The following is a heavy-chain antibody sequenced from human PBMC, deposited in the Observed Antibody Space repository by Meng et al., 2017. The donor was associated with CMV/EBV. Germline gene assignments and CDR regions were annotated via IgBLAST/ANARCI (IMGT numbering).Heavy chain of an antibody. D-gene: IGHD6-6*01. Sequence: GGSLRLSCAASGFTFSSYGMHWVRQAPGKGLEWVVFIRYDGSNKYYADSVKGRFTISRDNSKNTLYLQMNSLRAEDTAVYYCAKGQVSLSSGMDVWGQGTTVTVSS. CDR2: IRYDGSNK. CDR3: AKGQVSLSSGMDV. J-gene: IGHJ6*02. V-gene: IGHV3-30*02. CDR1: GFTFSSYG.